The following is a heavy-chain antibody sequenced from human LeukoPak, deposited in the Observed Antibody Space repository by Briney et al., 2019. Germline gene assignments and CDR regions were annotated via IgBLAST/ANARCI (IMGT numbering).Heavy chain of an antibody. Sequence: PGGSLRLSCAGSGFTFSSCDMNWVRQAPGKGLEWVSYITSTGSTVYYADSVRGRFIISRDNAKNSLFLQMNSLRAEDTAVYYCARDLWGPDFFDIWGQGTMVTVSS. V-gene: IGHV3-48*03. CDR1: GFTFSSCD. J-gene: IGHJ3*02. CDR2: ITSTGSTV. CDR3: ARDLWGPDFFDI. D-gene: IGHD3/OR15-3a*01.